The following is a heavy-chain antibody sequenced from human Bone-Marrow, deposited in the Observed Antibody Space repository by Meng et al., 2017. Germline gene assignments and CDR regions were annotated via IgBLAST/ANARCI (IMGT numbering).Heavy chain of an antibody. CDR1: GYTFTGYY. CDR3: ARALVLRYFDWLKGGTSDDAFDI. D-gene: IGHD3-9*01. J-gene: IGHJ3*02. CDR2: INPNSGGT. V-gene: IGHV1-2*02. Sequence: ASVKVSCKASGYTFTGYYMHWVRQAPGQGLEWMGWINPNSGGTNYAQKFQGRVTMTRDTSISTASMELSRLRSDDTAVYYCARALVLRYFDWLKGGTSDDAFDIWGQGTRVTVSS.